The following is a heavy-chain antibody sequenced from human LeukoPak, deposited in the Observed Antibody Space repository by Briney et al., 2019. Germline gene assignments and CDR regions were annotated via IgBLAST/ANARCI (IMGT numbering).Heavy chain of an antibody. D-gene: IGHD2-2*02. V-gene: IGHV4-34*01. J-gene: IGHJ4*02. Sequence: PSETLSLTCAVYGGSFSGYYWSWIRQPPGKGLEWIGEINHSGSTNYNPSLKGRVTISVYTSKNQFSLKLSSVTAADTAVYYCARGIVVVPAAIFRYFDYWGQGTLVTVSS. CDR1: GGSFSGYY. CDR3: ARGIVVVPAAIFRYFDY. CDR2: INHSGST.